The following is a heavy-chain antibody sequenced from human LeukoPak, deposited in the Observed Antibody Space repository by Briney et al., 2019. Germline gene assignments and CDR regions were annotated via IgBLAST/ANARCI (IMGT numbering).Heavy chain of an antibody. CDR2: IIPILGLS. CDR1: GGPFSSYA. D-gene: IGHD2-2*01. V-gene: IGHV1-69*04. Sequence: SVKVSCKASGGPFSSYAINWVRQAPGQGLEWVGRIIPILGLSYTAQKFQGRITITADTSTSTAYMEVSSLTSEDTAIYYCAKKMVPAAYYGLDVWGQGTTVTVSS. CDR3: AKKMVPAAYYGLDV. J-gene: IGHJ6*02.